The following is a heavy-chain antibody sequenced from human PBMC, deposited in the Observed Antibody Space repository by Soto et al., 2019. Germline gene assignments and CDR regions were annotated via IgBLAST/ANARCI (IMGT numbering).Heavy chain of an antibody. CDR1: GFTFSSYG. Sequence: QVQLVESGGGVVQPGRSLRLSCAASGFTFSSYGMHWVRQAPGKGLEWVAVISYDGSNKYYADYVKCRFTISRDNSKDTLYLQMNSLRAEDTAVYYCAKTKYYDSLNGPQFDYWGQGTLVTVSS. J-gene: IGHJ4*02. V-gene: IGHV3-30*18. CDR2: ISYDGSNK. D-gene: IGHD3-9*01. CDR3: AKTKYYDSLNGPQFDY.